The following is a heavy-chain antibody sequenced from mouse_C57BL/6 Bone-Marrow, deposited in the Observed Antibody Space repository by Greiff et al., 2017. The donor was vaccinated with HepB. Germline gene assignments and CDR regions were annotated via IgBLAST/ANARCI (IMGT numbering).Heavy chain of an antibody. CDR3: ARLERELGPWFAY. D-gene: IGHD4-1*01. V-gene: IGHV1-55*01. Sequence: VQLQQPGAELVKPGASVKMSCKASGYTFTSYWITWVKQRPGQGLEWIGDIYPGSGSTNYNEKFKSKATLTVDTSSSTAYMQLSSLTSEDSAVYYCARLERELGPWFAYWGQGTLVTVSA. CDR2: IYPGSGST. CDR1: GYTFTSYW. J-gene: IGHJ3*01.